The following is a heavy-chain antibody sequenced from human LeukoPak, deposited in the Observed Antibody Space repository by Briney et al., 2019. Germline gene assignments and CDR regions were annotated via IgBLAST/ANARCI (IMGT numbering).Heavy chain of an antibody. CDR1: GYTFTGYY. CDR2: INPSGGST. Sequence: ASVKVSCKASGYTFTGYYMHWVRQAPGQGLEWMGIINPSGGSTSYAQKFQGRVTMTRDTSTSTVYMELSSLRSEDTAVYYCAMYYDFWSGYYTTYYGMDVWGQGTTVTVSS. V-gene: IGHV1-46*01. J-gene: IGHJ6*02. D-gene: IGHD3-3*01. CDR3: AMYYDFWSGYYTTYYGMDV.